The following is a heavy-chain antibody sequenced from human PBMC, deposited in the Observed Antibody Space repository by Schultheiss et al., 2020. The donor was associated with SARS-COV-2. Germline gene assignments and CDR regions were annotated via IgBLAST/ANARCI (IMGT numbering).Heavy chain of an antibody. V-gene: IGHV3-30*03. CDR2: ISYDGSNK. CDR3: AREVVPAAIGHYFDY. CDR1: GFTFSSYA. Sequence: GGSLRLSCAASGFTFSSYAMSWVRQAPGKGLEWVAVISYDGSNKYYADSVKGRFTISRDNSKNTLYLQMNSLRAEDTAVYYCAREVVPAAIGHYFDYWGQGTLVTVSS. J-gene: IGHJ4*02. D-gene: IGHD2-2*01.